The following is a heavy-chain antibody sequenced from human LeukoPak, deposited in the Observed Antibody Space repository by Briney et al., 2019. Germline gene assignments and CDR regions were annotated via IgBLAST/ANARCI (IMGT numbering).Heavy chain of an antibody. D-gene: IGHD3-16*01. J-gene: IGHJ4*02. CDR1: GYSFTSYW. CDR2: IYPGDSDT. Sequence: GESLKISCKGSGYSFTSYWIGWVRQMPGKGLEWMGIIYPGDSDTRYSPPFQGQVTISADKSISTAYLQWSSLKASDTAMYYCARQMYYDYVWGSYSEYDYWGQGTLVTVSS. CDR3: ARQMYYDYVWGSYSEYDY. V-gene: IGHV5-51*01.